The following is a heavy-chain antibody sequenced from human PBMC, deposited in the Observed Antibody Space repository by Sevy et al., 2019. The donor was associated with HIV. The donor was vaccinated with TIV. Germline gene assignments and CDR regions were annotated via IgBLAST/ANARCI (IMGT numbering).Heavy chain of an antibody. D-gene: IGHD3-22*01. CDR3: ARDLSSGYYPLFDY. J-gene: IGHJ4*02. V-gene: IGHV1-2*02. Sequence: ASVKVSCKASGYTFTGYYMHWVRQAPGQGLEWMGWINPNSGGTNYAQKFQGRVTMTRGTSISTAYMELSRLRSDDTAVYYCARDLSSGYYPLFDYWGQGTLVTVSS. CDR2: INPNSGGT. CDR1: GYTFTGYY.